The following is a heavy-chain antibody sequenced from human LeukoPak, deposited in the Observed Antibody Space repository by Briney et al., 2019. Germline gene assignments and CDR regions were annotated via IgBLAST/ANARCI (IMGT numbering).Heavy chain of an antibody. J-gene: IGHJ3*02. V-gene: IGHV3-30*18. D-gene: IGHD3-22*01. Sequence: GRSLRLSCAASGFTFSSYGMHWVRQAPGKGLEWVAVISYDGSNKYYADSVKGRFTISRDNSKNTLYLQMNSLRTEDTALYYCAKRRGMESQYYYDSSGGAFDIWGQGTMVTVSS. CDR1: GFTFSSYG. CDR3: AKRRGMESQYYYDSSGGAFDI. CDR2: ISYDGSNK.